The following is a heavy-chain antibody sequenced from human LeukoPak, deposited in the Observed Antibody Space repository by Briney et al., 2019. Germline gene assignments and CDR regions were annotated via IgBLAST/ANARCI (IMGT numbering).Heavy chain of an antibody. CDR1: GYTFTSYY. V-gene: IGHV1-46*01. CDR2: INPSGGST. J-gene: IGHJ6*03. Sequence: GASVKVSCKASGYTFTSYYMHWVRQAPGQGLEWMGIINPSGGSTSYAQKFQGRVTMTRDMSTSTAYMELRSLRSDDTAVYYCARDTLLEPPYYYYMDVWGRGTTVTVSS. CDR3: ARDTLLEPPYYYYMDV. D-gene: IGHD3-3*01.